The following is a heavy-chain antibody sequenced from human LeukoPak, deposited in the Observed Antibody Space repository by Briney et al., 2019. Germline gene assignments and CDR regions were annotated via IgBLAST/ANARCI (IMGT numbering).Heavy chain of an antibody. V-gene: IGHV6-1*01. Sequence: SQPLSLTCAISGDSVSSNSGVWTWIRQSPSRGLEWLGRTYYRSKWINDYAVSVRSRITINPDTSKNQFSLQLNSVTPEDTAVYYCATERNYAFDIWGQGTMVTVSS. CDR1: GDSVSSNSGV. CDR3: ATERNYAFDI. J-gene: IGHJ3*02. CDR2: TYYRSKWIN.